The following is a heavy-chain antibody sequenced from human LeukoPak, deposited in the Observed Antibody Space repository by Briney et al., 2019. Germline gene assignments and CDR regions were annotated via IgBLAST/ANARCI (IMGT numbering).Heavy chain of an antibody. J-gene: IGHJ4*02. CDR3: ARDRGFSYGIDF. Sequence: PGESLRLSCAASGLTFSDYWMSWVRQAPGKGLEWVANIQQDGSEKYYVDSVKGRFTISRDNAKKSLLLQVSSLRGEDTAVYYCARDRGFSYGIDFWGQGTLVTVSS. D-gene: IGHD5-18*01. CDR1: GLTFSDYW. CDR2: IQQDGSEK. V-gene: IGHV3-7*04.